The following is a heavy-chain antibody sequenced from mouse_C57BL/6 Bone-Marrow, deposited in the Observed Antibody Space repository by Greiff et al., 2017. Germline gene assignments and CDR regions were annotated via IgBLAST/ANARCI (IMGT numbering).Heavy chain of an antibody. Sequence: VKLMESGAELARPGASVKLSCKASGYTFTSYGISWVKQRTGQGLEWIGEIYPRSGNTYYNEKFKGKATLTADKSSSTAYMELRSLTSEDSAVYFCARLLVRGYFDVWGTGTTVTVSS. V-gene: IGHV1-81*01. CDR1: GYTFTSYG. CDR2: IYPRSGNT. J-gene: IGHJ1*03. D-gene: IGHD2-10*02. CDR3: ARLLVRGYFDV.